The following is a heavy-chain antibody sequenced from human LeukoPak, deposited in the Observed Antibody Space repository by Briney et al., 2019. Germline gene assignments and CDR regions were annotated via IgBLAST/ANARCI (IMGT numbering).Heavy chain of an antibody. CDR3: ARERLTYYYGSGSSY. Sequence: ASVKLFCKASGYTFTSYGISWVRQAPGQGLEWMGWISAYNGNTNYAQKLQGRVTMTTDTSTSTAYMELRSLRSDDTAVYYCARERLTYYYGSGSSYWGQGTLVTVSS. CDR2: ISAYNGNT. D-gene: IGHD3-10*01. V-gene: IGHV1-18*01. CDR1: GYTFTSYG. J-gene: IGHJ4*02.